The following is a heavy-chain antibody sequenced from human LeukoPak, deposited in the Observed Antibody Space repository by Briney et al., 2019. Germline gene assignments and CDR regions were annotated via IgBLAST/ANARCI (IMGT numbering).Heavy chain of an antibody. CDR2: MSSSSYI. J-gene: IGHJ4*02. CDR3: VRGAYSSSWLNFDY. V-gene: IGHV3-21*01. Sequence: PGGSLRLSCAASGFTFSRNNMNWVRQAPGKGLEWVSSMSSSSYIYYADSVKGRFTISRDNAKNSLNLQMNSLRAEDTAVYYCVRGAYSSSWLNFDYWGQGTLVTVSS. D-gene: IGHD6-13*01. CDR1: GFTFSRNN.